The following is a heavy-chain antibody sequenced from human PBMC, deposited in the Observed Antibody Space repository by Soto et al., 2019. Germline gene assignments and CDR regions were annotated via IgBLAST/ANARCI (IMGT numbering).Heavy chain of an antibody. CDR2: IMPIIGTA. V-gene: IGHV1-69*01. Sequence: QVQLVQSGAEVKKPGSSVKVSCKASGGTFSSHVFNWVRQAPGQGLECMGGIMPIIGTANYAQKLQGRVTITAAESTSTAYMELSSLRSEDTAVYYCARDLEFRDGNISHLDYWGQGTLVTVSS. CDR3: ARDLEFRDGNISHLDY. J-gene: IGHJ4*02. D-gene: IGHD3-10*01. CDR1: GGTFSSHV.